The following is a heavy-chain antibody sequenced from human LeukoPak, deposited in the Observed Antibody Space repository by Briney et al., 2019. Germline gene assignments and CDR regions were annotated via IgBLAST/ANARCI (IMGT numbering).Heavy chain of an antibody. J-gene: IGHJ4*02. CDR1: GFTFSSYG. CDR2: IRYDGSNK. Sequence: GGSLRLSCAASGFTFSSYGMHWVRQAPGKGLEWVAFIRYDGSNKYYADSVKGRFTISRDNSKNTLYLQMNSLRAEDTAVYYCAKDLRKVVVGPASVGVDYWGQGTLVTVSS. V-gene: IGHV3-30*02. D-gene: IGHD2-2*01. CDR3: AKDLRKVVVGPASVGVDY.